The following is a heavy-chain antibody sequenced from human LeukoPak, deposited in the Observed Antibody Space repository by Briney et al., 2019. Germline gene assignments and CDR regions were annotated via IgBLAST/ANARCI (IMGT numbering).Heavy chain of an antibody. CDR3: ARKGGLFDY. V-gene: IGHV4-59*01. J-gene: IGHJ4*02. Sequence: SETLSLTCTVSGGSIRYYYWSWIRQSPGKGLEWLGYIYYNGSTNYNPSLKSRFTISVDMSKNQFPLKMSSVTAADTAVYYCARKGGLFDYWGQGRLVTVSS. CDR2: IYYNGST. CDR1: GGSIRYYY. D-gene: IGHD2-15*01.